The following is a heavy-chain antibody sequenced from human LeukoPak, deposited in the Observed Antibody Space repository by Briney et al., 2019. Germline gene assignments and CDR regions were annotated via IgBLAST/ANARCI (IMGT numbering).Heavy chain of an antibody. D-gene: IGHD4-17*01. Sequence: PGGSLRLSCAASGFTVSSNYMSWVRQAPGKGLEWVSIIYSGGTTYYADSVKGRFTISRDNSKNTLYLQMNSLRVEDTAVYYCARVLWNGDYPRFDYWGQGTLVTVSS. V-gene: IGHV3-53*01. CDR1: GFTVSSNY. CDR3: ARVLWNGDYPRFDY. J-gene: IGHJ4*02. CDR2: IYSGGTT.